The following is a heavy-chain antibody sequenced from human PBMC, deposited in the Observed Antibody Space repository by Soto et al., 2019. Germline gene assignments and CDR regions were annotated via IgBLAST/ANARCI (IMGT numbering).Heavy chain of an antibody. V-gene: IGHV3-48*03. CDR3: ARSGGDYRPFDS. Sequence: EVQLVESGGGLVQPGGSLRLSCTASGFSFSNSEMNWIRQAPGKGLEWVSHMTGSGSAIYYADSVKGRFTISRDNAKNSLYLHLNSLRAEDTALYYCARSGGDYRPFDSWDQGTLVTVSS. CDR1: GFSFSNSE. D-gene: IGHD2-21*01. J-gene: IGHJ4*02. CDR2: MTGSGSAI.